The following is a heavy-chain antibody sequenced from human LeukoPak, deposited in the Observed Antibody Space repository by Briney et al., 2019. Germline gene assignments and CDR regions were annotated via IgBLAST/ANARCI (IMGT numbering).Heavy chain of an antibody. V-gene: IGHV1-2*04. J-gene: IGHJ4*02. D-gene: IGHD4-17*01. Sequence: ASVKVSCKASGYTFTGYYMHWVRQAPGQGLEWMGWINPNSGGTNYAQRFQGWVTMTRDTSISTAYMELSRLRSDDPAVYYCARGKFDYGDYVDGGRYFDYWGQGTLVTVSS. CDR1: GYTFTGYY. CDR2: INPNSGGT. CDR3: ARGKFDYGDYVDGGRYFDY.